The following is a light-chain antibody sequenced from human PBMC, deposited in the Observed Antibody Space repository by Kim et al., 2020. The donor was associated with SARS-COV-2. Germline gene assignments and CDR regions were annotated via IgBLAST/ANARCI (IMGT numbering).Light chain of an antibody. CDR2: YDS. CDR1: NIGSKS. J-gene: IGLJ2*01. CDR3: QVWDSSSDHLV. V-gene: IGLV3-21*04. Sequence: QGKTARITCGGNNIGSKSVHWYQQKPGQAPVLVIYYDSDRPSGIPERFSGSNAGNTATLTISRVEAGDEADYYCQVWDSSSDHLVFGGGTQLTVL.